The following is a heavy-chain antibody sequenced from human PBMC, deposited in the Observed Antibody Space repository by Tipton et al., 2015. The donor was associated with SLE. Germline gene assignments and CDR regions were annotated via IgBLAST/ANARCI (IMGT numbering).Heavy chain of an antibody. CDR2: ISGSGGST. J-gene: IGHJ4*02. D-gene: IGHD3-22*01. V-gene: IGHV3-23*01. CDR1: GFTFSSYA. CDR3: AKGGSSGYYSDYFDY. Sequence: SLRLSCAASGFTFSSYAMSWVRQAPGKGLEWVSAISGSGGSTYYADSVKGRFTISRDNSKNTLYLQMNSLRAEDTAVYYCAKGGSSGYYSDYFDYWGQGTLVTVSS.